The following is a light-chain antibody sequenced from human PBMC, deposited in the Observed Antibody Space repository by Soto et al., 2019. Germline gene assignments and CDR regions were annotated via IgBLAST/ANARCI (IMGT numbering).Light chain of an antibody. CDR3: QQYIRWPLT. Sequence: EIVMTQSPATLSVSPGERATLSCRASQSVSSGFLAWYQQKPGQPPSLLIYDASTRATGTPARFSGSGSGTEFTLAVSSLQSEDYALYFCQQYIRWPLTFGGGTKVEIK. J-gene: IGKJ4*01. V-gene: IGKV3D-15*01. CDR2: DAS. CDR1: QSVSSG.